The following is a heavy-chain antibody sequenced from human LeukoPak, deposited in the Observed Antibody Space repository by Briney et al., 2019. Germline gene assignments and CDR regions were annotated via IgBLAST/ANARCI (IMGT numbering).Heavy chain of an antibody. CDR3: ARGPPPELVHATYYYYGMDV. CDR1: GGTFSSYA. D-gene: IGHD1-14*01. V-gene: IGHV1-69*06. Sequence: SVKVSCKASGGTFSSYAISWVRQAPGQGLEWMGGIIPIFGTANYAQKFQGRVTITADKSTSTAYMELSSLRSEDTAVYYCARGPPPELVHATYYYYGMDVWGQGTTVTVSS. J-gene: IGHJ6*02. CDR2: IIPIFGTA.